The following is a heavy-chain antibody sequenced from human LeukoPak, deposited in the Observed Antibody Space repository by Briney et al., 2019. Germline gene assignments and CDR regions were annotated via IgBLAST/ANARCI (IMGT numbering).Heavy chain of an antibody. Sequence: SVKVSCKASGGTFSSYAISWVRQAPGQGLEWMGGIIPIFGTANYAQKFQGRVTITADESTSTAYMELSSLRSEDTAVYYCASNTVMEHNAFDIWGQGTMVTVSS. D-gene: IGHD1/OR15-1a*01. J-gene: IGHJ3*02. CDR1: GGTFSSYA. V-gene: IGHV1-69*13. CDR3: ASNTVMEHNAFDI. CDR2: IIPIFGTA.